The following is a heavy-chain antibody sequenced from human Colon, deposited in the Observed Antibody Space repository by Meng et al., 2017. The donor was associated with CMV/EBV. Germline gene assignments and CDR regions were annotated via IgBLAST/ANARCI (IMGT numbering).Heavy chain of an antibody. CDR1: GYTFTGYY. CDR2: INPNSGDT. J-gene: IGHJ4*02. Sequence: GYTFTGYYMHWVRQAPGQGLEWMGWINPNSGDTNYAQKFQGRVSITRDTSTSTAYMELTSLRSDDTAVFYCARAGITVVRGGNMFGYWGQGTLVTVSS. CDR3: ARAGITVVRGGNMFGY. D-gene: IGHD3-10*01. V-gene: IGHV1-2*02.